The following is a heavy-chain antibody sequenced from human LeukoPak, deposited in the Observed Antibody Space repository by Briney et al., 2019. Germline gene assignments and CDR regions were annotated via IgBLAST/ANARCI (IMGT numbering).Heavy chain of an antibody. CDR1: GYSFTSYW. D-gene: IGHD2-8*01. Sequence: GESLKISCKGSGYSFTSYWIGWVRQMPGKGLEWMGIIYPGDSDTRYSPSFQGQVTISADKSISTAYLQWSSLKASDTAMYYCARHIFISEVVGPVDAHYYYYYYMDVWGKGTTVTVSS. J-gene: IGHJ6*03. CDR3: ARHIFISEVVGPVDAHYYYYYYMDV. V-gene: IGHV5-51*01. CDR2: IYPGDSDT.